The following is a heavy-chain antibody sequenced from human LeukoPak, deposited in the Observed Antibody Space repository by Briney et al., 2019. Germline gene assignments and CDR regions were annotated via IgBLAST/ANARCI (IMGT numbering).Heavy chain of an antibody. CDR3: ARHPVTTVTQLSFIDY. CDR1: GASISSGRNY. CDR2: IYSSGNT. V-gene: IGHV4-39*01. D-gene: IGHD4-17*01. Sequence: SETLSLTCTVSGASISSGRNYWGWIRQSPGKGLEWIASIYSSGNTYYNPSLQSRVSVSVDTSKNQFSLKLSSVTAADTAVYYCARHPVTTVTQLSFIDYWGQGTLVTVSS. J-gene: IGHJ4*02.